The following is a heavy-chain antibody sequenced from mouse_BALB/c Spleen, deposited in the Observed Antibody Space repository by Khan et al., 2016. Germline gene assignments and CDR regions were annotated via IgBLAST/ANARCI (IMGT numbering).Heavy chain of an antibody. V-gene: IGHV14-3*02. Sequence: VQLKQSGAELVKPGASVKLSCTASGFNIKDTYMHWVKQRPEQGLEWIGRIDPENGNTKYDPKFQGKATITADTSSNTAYLQLSSLTSEDTAVYYCARGYDLYSDYVDYWGQGTTLTVSS. D-gene: IGHD2-4*01. J-gene: IGHJ2*01. CDR3: ARGYDLYSDYVDY. CDR2: IDPENGNT. CDR1: GFNIKDTY.